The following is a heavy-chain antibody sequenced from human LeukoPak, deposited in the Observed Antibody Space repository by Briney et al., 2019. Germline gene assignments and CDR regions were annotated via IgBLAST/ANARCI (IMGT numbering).Heavy chain of an antibody. CDR2: IWYDGSNE. D-gene: IGHD3-10*02. CDR3: VICSQATWGICAH. V-gene: IGHV3-33*01. Sequence: GGSLRLSCAAFRFTFNNYGKHWVRQAPGKGLQWVAVIWYDGSNEYYTGSVKGRFTISRDNAHNTLYLQMNSLRAEDTAVYYCVICSQATWGICAHWGQGTRVTVSS. J-gene: IGHJ4*02. CDR1: RFTFNNYG.